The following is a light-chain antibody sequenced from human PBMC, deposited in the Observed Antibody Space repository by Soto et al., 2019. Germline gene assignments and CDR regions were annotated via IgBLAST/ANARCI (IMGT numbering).Light chain of an antibody. J-gene: IGKJ3*01. V-gene: IGKV3D-15*01. Sequence: EIVMTLSPATLSVSPGERATLSCRASQSVTSSYLAWYQQKPGQAPRLLIYGASSRATGIPDRFSGSGSGTDFTLTISSLQSEDFAVYYCQQNKNWPFTFGPGSKADIK. CDR1: QSVTSSY. CDR2: GAS. CDR3: QQNKNWPFT.